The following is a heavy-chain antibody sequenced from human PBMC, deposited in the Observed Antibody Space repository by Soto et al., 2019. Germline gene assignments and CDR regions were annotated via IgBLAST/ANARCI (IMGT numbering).Heavy chain of an antibody. CDR2: IYYSGST. J-gene: IGHJ3*02. V-gene: IGHV4-31*03. CDR3: ARVGVVVTARDAFDI. Sequence: QVQLQESGPGLVKPSQTLSLTCTVSGGSISSGGYYWSWIRQHPGKGLEWIGYIYYSGSTYYNPSLKSRVTISVDTSKNQFSLKLSSVTAADTAVYYCARVGVVVTARDAFDIWGQGTMLTVSS. CDR1: GGSISSGGYY. D-gene: IGHD2-21*02.